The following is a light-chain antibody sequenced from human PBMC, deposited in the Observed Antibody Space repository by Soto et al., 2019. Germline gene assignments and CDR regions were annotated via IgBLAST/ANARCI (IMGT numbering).Light chain of an antibody. J-gene: IGKJ2*01. CDR3: LQTLQTPYT. CDR1: ESLHHFDGHYF. V-gene: IGKV2-28*01. CDR2: LGS. Sequence: IVLTQSPLSLPVSPGEPASISCTSTESLHHFDGHYFLDWYLQRPGQPPQLLIFLGSDRASGVPDRFSGFISRTIFTLKISRVEPEALGVYYCLQTLQTPYTFGQGTQLAI.